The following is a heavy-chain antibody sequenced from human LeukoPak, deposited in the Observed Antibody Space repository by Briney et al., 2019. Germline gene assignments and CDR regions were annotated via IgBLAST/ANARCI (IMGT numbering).Heavy chain of an antibody. CDR1: GGTFSSYA. V-gene: IGHV1-69*05. Sequence: SVKVSCKASGGTFSSYAISWVRQAPGQGLEWMGGIIPIFGTANYAQNFQGRVTLTRDTSTSTVYMELSSLRSEDTAIYYCARIIDGYNDAYDLWGQGTVVTVPS. CDR2: IIPIFGTA. CDR3: ARIIDGYNDAYDL. D-gene: IGHD5-24*01. J-gene: IGHJ3*01.